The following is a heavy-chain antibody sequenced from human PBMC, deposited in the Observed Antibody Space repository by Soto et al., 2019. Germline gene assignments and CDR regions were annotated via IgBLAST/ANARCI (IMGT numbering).Heavy chain of an antibody. CDR2: IYYTGST. D-gene: IGHD3-16*02. Sequence: QMQLQESGPGLVKPSETLSLTCTVSNGSISTTSYNWGWIRQSPGKGPEWIGTIYYTGSTSYNPSLKGRVPIAGEPSKNQFPLELASVAAGGPAVFCCARHGSFWGQGTLVIVS. J-gene: IGHJ4*02. CDR1: NGSISTTSYN. V-gene: IGHV4-39*01. CDR3: ARHGSF.